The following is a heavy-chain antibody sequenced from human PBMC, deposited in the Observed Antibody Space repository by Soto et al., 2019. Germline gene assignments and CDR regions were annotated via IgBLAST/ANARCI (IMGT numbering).Heavy chain of an antibody. J-gene: IGHJ4*02. CDR3: AREDSIIIPAVSDF. CDR1: GLTFNNYG. CDR2: VSKSDYT. Sequence: GGSLRLSCVVSGLTFNNYGINWVRQAPGKGLEWVPTVSKSDYTYYSDSVKGRFTISRDNAKNTVSLQMNTLRAEDTAVYYCAREDSIIIPAVSDFWGQGTLVTVSS. D-gene: IGHD2-2*01. V-gene: IGHV3-21*04.